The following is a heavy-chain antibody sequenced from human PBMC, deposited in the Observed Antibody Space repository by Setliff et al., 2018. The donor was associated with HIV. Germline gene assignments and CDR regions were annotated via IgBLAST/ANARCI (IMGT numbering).Heavy chain of an antibody. V-gene: IGHV7-4-1*02. CDR1: GYTFTSYG. D-gene: IGHD2-21*01. CDR3: ARANIYSDAFDI. J-gene: IGHJ3*02. Sequence: GASVKVSCKASGYTFTSYGMNWVRQAPGQGLEWMGWISSNTGNPTYAQDFTGRFVFSLDTSVNTAYLQITTLKAEDSAVYYCARANIYSDAFDIWGQGTMVTVSS. CDR2: ISSNTGNP.